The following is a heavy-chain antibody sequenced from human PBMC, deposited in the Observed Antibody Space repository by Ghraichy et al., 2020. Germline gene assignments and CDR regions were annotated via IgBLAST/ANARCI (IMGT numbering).Heavy chain of an antibody. V-gene: IGHV4-61*02. CDR2: IYASGRT. D-gene: IGHD1-26*01. Sequence: SETLSLTCTVSGGSISSGSYYWSWIRQPAGKGLEWVGSIYASGRTDYNPSVPSRVTISTDTSKNQFSLKLISVTAADTAMYFCARSNKYYDDVFDIWGQGTRVPVSS. J-gene: IGHJ3*02. CDR1: GGSISSGSYY. CDR3: ARSNKYYDDVFDI.